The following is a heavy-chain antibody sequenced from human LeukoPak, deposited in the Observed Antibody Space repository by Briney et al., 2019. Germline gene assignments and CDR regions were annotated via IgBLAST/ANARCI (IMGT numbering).Heavy chain of an antibody. CDR3: AKVIGYSYRTSYYFDY. D-gene: IGHD5-18*01. V-gene: IGHV3-23*01. CDR2: ISGSVGST. J-gene: IGHJ4*02. Sequence: GGSLRLSCAASGFTFSSYAMSWVRQAPGKGLEWVSAISGSVGSTYYADSVKGRFTISRDNSKNTLYLQMNSLRAEDTAVYYCAKVIGYSYRTSYYFDYWGQGTLLTVSS. CDR1: GFTFSSYA.